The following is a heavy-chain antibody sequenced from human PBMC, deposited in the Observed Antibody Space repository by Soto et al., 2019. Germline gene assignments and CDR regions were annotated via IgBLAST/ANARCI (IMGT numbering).Heavy chain of an antibody. D-gene: IGHD3-10*01. Sequence: GGSLRLSCAASGFTFSSYEMKWVRQAPGKGLEWVSYISSGGSTIYYADSVKGRFTISRDNAKNSLYLQMNSLRAEETAVYYCARAAHSIGYALDVWGQGTTVTVSS. CDR1: GFTFSSYE. J-gene: IGHJ6*02. V-gene: IGHV3-48*03. CDR3: ARAAHSIGYALDV. CDR2: ISSGGSTI.